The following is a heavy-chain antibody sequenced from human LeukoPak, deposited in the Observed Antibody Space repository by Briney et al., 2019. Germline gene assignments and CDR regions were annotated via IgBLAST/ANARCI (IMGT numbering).Heavy chain of an antibody. CDR2: IIPIFGTA. Sequence: ASVKVSCKASGGTFSSYAISWVRQAPGQGLEWMGGIIPIFGTANYAQKLQGRVTMTTDTSTSTAYMELRSLKSDDTAVYYCARRSGDIVVVPGASTTKYYYYYMDVWGKGTTVTVSS. CDR3: ARRSGDIVVVPGASTTKYYYYYMDV. D-gene: IGHD2-2*01. J-gene: IGHJ6*03. V-gene: IGHV1-69*05. CDR1: GGTFSSYA.